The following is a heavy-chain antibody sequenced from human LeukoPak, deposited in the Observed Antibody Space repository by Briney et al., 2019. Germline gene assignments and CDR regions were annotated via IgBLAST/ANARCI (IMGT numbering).Heavy chain of an antibody. Sequence: ASVRVSCKHSGYRFFDSIIQWVRQAPGKGLEWMGGFDPEDGETIYAQQFQGRVTMTEDTSTDTAYMELSSLRSEDTAVYYCTTLDPAGANTVSNYCGQATLVTVSS. J-gene: IGHJ4*02. CDR1: GYRFFDSI. D-gene: IGHD2/OR15-2a*01. CDR2: FDPEDGET. CDR3: TTLDPAGANTVSNY. V-gene: IGHV1-24*01.